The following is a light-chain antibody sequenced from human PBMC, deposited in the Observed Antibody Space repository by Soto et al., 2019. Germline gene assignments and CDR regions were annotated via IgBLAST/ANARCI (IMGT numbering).Light chain of an antibody. V-gene: IGKV3-20*01. CDR1: QNVISNY. J-gene: IGKJ1*01. CDR2: GAF. Sequence: EIVLTQSPGTLSLSPGERATLSCRASQNVISNYLAWYQQKPGQAPSLLIYGAFSRPIGIPDRFSGSGSGTDFTLTISGREPEDFAVYYCQQYGNLPLTFGQGTKVEIK. CDR3: QQYGNLPLT.